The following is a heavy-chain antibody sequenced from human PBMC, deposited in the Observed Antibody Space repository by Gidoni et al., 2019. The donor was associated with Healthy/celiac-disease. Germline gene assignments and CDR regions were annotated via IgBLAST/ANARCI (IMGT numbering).Heavy chain of an antibody. J-gene: IGHJ4*02. Sequence: QVQLQQWGAGLFMPSETLSLTCAFYGWSFRVYYGSWIRQPPGKGLEWIGENNHSGSTNYTPTVKSRVTISVDTSKNKFSLKLSSVTAADTAVYYCARAWFRGGKLDYWGQGTLVTVSA. CDR1: GWSFRVYY. CDR3: ARAWFRGGKLDY. D-gene: IGHD2-15*01. V-gene: IGHV4-34*01. CDR2: NNHSGST.